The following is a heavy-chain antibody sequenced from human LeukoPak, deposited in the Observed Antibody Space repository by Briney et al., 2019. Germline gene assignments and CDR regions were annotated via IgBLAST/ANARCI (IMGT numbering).Heavy chain of an antibody. D-gene: IGHD1-7*01. CDR2: IGSSSSSI. J-gene: IGHJ4*02. CDR3: ARRYNWNYDY. Sequence: GGSLRLSCAASGFTFGSYTMNWVRQAPGKGLEWVSSIGSSSSSIYYADSVKGRFTISRDNAKNSLYLQMNSLRAEDTAVYYCARRYNWNYDYWGQGTLVTVSS. V-gene: IGHV3-21*01. CDR1: GFTFGSYT.